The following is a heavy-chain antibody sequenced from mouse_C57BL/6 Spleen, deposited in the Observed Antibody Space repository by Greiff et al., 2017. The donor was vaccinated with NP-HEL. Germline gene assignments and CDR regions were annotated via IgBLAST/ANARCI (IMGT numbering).Heavy chain of an antibody. J-gene: IGHJ4*01. CDR1: GYTFTDYY. V-gene: IGHV1-77*01. CDR3: ADIPYYGSSYDAMDY. Sequence: QVQLQQSGAELVKPGASVKISCKASGYTFTDYYINWVKQRPGQGLEWIGKIGPGSGSTYYNEKFKGKATLTADKSSSTAYMQLSSLTSEDSAVYVCADIPYYGSSYDAMDYWGQGTSVTVSS. CDR2: IGPGSGST. D-gene: IGHD1-1*01.